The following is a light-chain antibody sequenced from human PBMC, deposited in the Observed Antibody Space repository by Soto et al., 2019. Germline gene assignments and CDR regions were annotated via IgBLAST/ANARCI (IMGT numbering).Light chain of an antibody. Sequence: QSVLTQPPSVSGSPGQSVSISCTGTSSDVGSYNRVSWYQQPPGTAPKLIIYEVNNRPSGVPDRFSGSKSGNTASLTISGLQAEDEADYYCSSYTSSSTYVFGSG. V-gene: IGLV2-18*02. J-gene: IGLJ1*01. CDR1: SSDVGSYNR. CDR2: EVN. CDR3: SSYTSSSTYV.